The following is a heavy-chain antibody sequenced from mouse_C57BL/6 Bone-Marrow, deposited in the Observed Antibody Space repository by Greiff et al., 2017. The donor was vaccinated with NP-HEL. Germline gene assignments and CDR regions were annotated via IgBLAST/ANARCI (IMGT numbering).Heavy chain of an antibody. J-gene: IGHJ3*01. CDR3: AREGYSNYGGFAY. D-gene: IGHD2-5*01. CDR2: IYPRSGNT. V-gene: IGHV1-81*01. CDR1: GYTFTSYG. Sequence: VQLQQSGAELARPGASVKLSCKASGYTFTSYGISWVKQSTGQGLEWIGEIYPRSGNTYYNEKFKGKATLTADKSSSTAYMELRSLTSEDSAVYFCAREGYSNYGGFAYWGQGTLVTVSA.